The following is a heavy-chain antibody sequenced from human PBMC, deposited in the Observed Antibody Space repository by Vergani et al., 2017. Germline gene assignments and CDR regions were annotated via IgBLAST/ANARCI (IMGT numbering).Heavy chain of an antibody. V-gene: IGHV1-69*02. CDR3: ASNTYWSGNGEDH. J-gene: IGHJ4*02. CDR1: GGTFGSHT. D-gene: IGHD3-3*01. Sequence: QVQLEQSGAEVKKPGSSVTVSCRASGGTFGSHTISWVRQAPGQGVEWVGRVIPHLEITTLAQHLQGRVIITADKSTDKAYMGLTSLRLEDTAVYYCASNTYWSGNGEDHLGQGTLITVSS. CDR2: VIPHLEIT.